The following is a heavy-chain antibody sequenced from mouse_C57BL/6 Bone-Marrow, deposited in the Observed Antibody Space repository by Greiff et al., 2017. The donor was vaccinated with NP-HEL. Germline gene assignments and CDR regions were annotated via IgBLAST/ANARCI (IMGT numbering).Heavy chain of an antibody. CDR1: GYTFTDYE. Sequence: VQLQQSGAELVRPGASVTLSCKASGYTFTDYEMHWVKQTPVHGLEWIGAIDPETGGTAYNQKFKGKAILTADKSSSTAYMELRSLTSEDSAVDYCTRGHYYGSSRFAYWGQGTLVTVSA. CDR3: TRGHYYGSSRFAY. V-gene: IGHV1-15*01. J-gene: IGHJ3*01. D-gene: IGHD1-1*01. CDR2: IDPETGGT.